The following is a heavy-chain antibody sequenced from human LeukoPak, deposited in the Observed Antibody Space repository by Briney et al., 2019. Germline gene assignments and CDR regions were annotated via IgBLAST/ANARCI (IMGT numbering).Heavy chain of an antibody. V-gene: IGHV4-30-2*01. CDR3: ARGGSYYDSSGSPGAFDI. J-gene: IGHJ3*02. CDR1: GGSISSGGYY. CDR2: IYHSGST. D-gene: IGHD3-22*01. Sequence: TLSLTCTVSGGSISSGGYYWSWIRQPPGKGLGWIGYIYHSGSTYYNPSLKSRVTISVDRSKNQFSMKLSSVTAADTAVYYCARGGSYYDSSGSPGAFDIWGQGTMVTVSS.